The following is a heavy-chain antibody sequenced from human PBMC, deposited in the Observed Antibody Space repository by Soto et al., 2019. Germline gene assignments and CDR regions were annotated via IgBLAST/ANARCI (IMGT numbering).Heavy chain of an antibody. CDR3: ARSQGSSTSLEIYYYYYYGMDV. Sequence: GASVKVSCKASGGTFSSYTISWVRQAPGQGLEWMGGIIPIPGTASYAQKFQGRVTIAADESTSTAYMELSSLRSEDTAVYYCARSQGSSTSLEIYYYYYYGMDVWGQGTTVTVSS. D-gene: IGHD2-2*01. J-gene: IGHJ6*02. V-gene: IGHV1-69*13. CDR1: GGTFSSYT. CDR2: IIPIPGTA.